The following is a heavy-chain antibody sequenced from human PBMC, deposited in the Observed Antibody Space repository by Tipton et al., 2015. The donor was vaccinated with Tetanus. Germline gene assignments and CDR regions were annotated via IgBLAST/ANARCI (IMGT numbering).Heavy chain of an antibody. CDR3: ARLSSSTNDAHAFDV. V-gene: IGHV4-39*01. J-gene: IGHJ6*02. CDR2: IYNTGNT. Sequence: TLSLTCTVSGASISRTNYYWGWIRQPPGKGLEWIGSIYNTGNTYYNPSLGSRVTMSVDTSKSQFSLRLSSVTAADTAVYYCARLSSSTNDAHAFDVWGQGTTVTVSS. CDR1: GASISRTNYY. D-gene: IGHD2-8*01.